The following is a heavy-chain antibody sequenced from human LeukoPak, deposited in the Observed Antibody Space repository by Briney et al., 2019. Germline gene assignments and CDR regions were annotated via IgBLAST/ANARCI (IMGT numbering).Heavy chain of an antibody. J-gene: IGHJ4*02. CDR1: GYTFTGYY. V-gene: IGHV1-2*02. CDR3: ARYIYGPLNCYFDY. Sequence: ASVKVSCKASGYTFTGYYMHWMRQAPGQGLEWMGWINPNSGGTNYAQKFQGRVTMTRDTSISTAYMELSRLRSDDTAVYYCARYIYGPLNCYFDYWGQGTLVTVSS. CDR2: INPNSGGT. D-gene: IGHD3-9*01.